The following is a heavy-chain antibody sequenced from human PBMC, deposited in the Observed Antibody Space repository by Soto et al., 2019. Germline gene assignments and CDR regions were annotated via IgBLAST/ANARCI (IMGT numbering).Heavy chain of an antibody. CDR3: AGVIGGPYSSGHLDY. CDR2: IYYSGST. Sequence: QVQLQESGPGLVKPSETLSLTCTVSGGSISSYYWSWIRQPPGKGLEWIGYIYYSGSTNYNPSLKSRVTISVDTSKNQFSLKLSSVTAADTAVYYCAGVIGGPYSSGHLDYWGQGTLVTVSS. V-gene: IGHV4-59*08. D-gene: IGHD6-19*01. CDR1: GGSISSYY. J-gene: IGHJ4*02.